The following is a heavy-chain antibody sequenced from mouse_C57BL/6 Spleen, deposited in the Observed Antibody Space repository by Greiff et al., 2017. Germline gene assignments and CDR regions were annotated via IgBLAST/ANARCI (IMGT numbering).Heavy chain of an antibody. V-gene: IGHV5-4*03. CDR1: GFTFSSYA. J-gene: IGHJ4*01. CDR3: AREPSLRPYAMDY. D-gene: IGHD1-2*01. CDR2: ISDGGSYT. Sequence: EVKLMESGGGLVKPGGSLKLSCAASGFTFSSYAMSWVRQTPEKRLEWVATISDGGSYTYYPDNVKGRFTISRDNAKNNLYLQMSHLKSEDTAMYYCAREPSLRPYAMDYWGQGTSVTVSS.